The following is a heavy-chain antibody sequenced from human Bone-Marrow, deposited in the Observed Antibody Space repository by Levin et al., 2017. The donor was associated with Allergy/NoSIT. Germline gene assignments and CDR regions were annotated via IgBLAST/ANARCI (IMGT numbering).Heavy chain of an antibody. V-gene: IGHV4-59*08. CDR2: IYYTGST. J-gene: IGHJ4*02. Sequence: MASETLSLTCSVSGGSISSYYWSWIRQPPGKGLEWIGYIYYTGSTNYNPSLKSRVTISVDTSKNQFSLRLSSVTAADTAVYYCARHPSALSFDYWGQGTLVTVSS. CDR3: ARHPSALSFDY. D-gene: IGHD3-10*01. CDR1: GGSISSYY.